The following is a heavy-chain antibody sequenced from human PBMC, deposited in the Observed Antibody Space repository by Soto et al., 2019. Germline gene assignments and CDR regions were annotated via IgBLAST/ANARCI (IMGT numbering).Heavy chain of an antibody. D-gene: IGHD3-10*01. CDR1: GDSFSSNSAA. J-gene: IGHJ6*02. V-gene: IGHV6-1*01. CDR2: TYYRSKWYN. Sequence: TLSLTSAISGDSFSSNSAALNWIRQSPSRGLEWLGRTYYRSKWYNDYAVSVKSRITINPDTSKNQFSLQLNSVTPEDTAVYYCARESRGTMVRGVTKHGMDVWGQGTTVTVSS. CDR3: ARESRGTMVRGVTKHGMDV.